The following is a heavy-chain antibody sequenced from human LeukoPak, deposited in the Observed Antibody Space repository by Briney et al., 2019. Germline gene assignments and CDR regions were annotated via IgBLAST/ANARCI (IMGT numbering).Heavy chain of an antibody. CDR1: GFTFSGSA. D-gene: IGHD3-22*01. Sequence: GGSLRLSCAASGFTFSGSAMHWVRQASGKGLEWVGRIRSKANSYATAYAASVKGRFTISRDDSKNTAYLQMNSLKTEDTAVYYCTRLFYYDSSGYYRDYYYYGMDVWGQGTTVTVSS. CDR2: IRSKANSYAT. CDR3: TRLFYYDSSGYYRDYYYYGMDV. J-gene: IGHJ6*02. V-gene: IGHV3-73*01.